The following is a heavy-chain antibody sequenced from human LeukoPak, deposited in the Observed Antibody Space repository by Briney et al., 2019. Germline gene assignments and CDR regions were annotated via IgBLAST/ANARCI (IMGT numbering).Heavy chain of an antibody. Sequence: GGSLRLSCEASGFRFRTYEMNWVRQAPGKGLEWVSYISSGGNSKYYADSVEGRFTVSRDNVKNSLYLQMNSLRAEDTAVYYCARDHMVEVGSYGLDVWGQGTSVTVSS. V-gene: IGHV3-48*03. CDR2: ISSGGNSK. D-gene: IGHD2-15*01. CDR3: ARDHMVEVGSYGLDV. J-gene: IGHJ6*02. CDR1: GFRFRTYE.